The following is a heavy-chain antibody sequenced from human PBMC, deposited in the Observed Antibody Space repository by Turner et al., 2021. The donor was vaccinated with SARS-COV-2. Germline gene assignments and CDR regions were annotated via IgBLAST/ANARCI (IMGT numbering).Heavy chain of an antibody. V-gene: IGHV1-24*01. Sequence: QVQLLQSGAAVKKPGASVKVSCKVSGYTLIELSMHWVRQAPGKGLEWMGGFDPEDGETIYAQKFQGRVTMTEDTSTDTAYMELSSLRSEDTDVYYCATAPPYCTNGVCPNWFDPWGQGTLVTVSS. CDR2: FDPEDGET. CDR1: GYTLIELS. D-gene: IGHD2-8*01. CDR3: ATAPPYCTNGVCPNWFDP. J-gene: IGHJ5*02.